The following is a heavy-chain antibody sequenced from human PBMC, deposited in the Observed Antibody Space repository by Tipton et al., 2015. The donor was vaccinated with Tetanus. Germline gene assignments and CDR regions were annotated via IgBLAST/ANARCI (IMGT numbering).Heavy chain of an antibody. CDR3: VRDNFGVDY. V-gene: IGHV3-74*01. D-gene: IGHD4/OR15-4a*01. CDR1: GFTFSSYP. CDR2: ITSDGSTT. Sequence: QLVQSGGGLVQPGGSLRLSCAASGFTFSSYPMTWVRQAPGKGLVWVAHITSDGSTTGYADSVKGRFSISRDNAKDTLYLQMNSLRADDTAVYYCVRDNFGVDYWGRGTLVTLPS. J-gene: IGHJ4*02.